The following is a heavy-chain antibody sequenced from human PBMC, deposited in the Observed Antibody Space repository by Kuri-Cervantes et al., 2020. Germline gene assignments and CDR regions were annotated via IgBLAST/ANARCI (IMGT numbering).Heavy chain of an antibody. D-gene: IGHD2-15*01. CDR1: GFTFSDYY. CDR3: AREGYCRGGNCYPSYWYFDL. Sequence: GGSLRLSCAASGFTFSDYYMNWVRQAPGKGLGWVSSISSGNSIYYADSVKGRFTISRDNANNSLCLQLNSLRAEDTAVYYCAREGYCRGGNCYPSYWYFDLWGRGTLVTVSS. J-gene: IGHJ2*01. CDR2: ISSGNSI. V-gene: IGHV3-69-1*01.